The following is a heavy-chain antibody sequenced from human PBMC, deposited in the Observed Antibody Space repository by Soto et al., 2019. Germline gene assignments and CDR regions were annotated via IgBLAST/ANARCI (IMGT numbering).Heavy chain of an antibody. D-gene: IGHD7-27*01. V-gene: IGHV3-74*03. CDR3: TRGGTTTTYWGLFSY. Sequence: EVQLVESGGGLVQPGGSLRLSCAASGFTFSNYWIHWVRQVPGKGLVWVSRVNSDGTSTSYADFVKGRFTITRDNAKNTVYLQMHNLGADDTAVYYCTRGGTTTTYWGLFSYWGQGALVAVSS. CDR1: GFTFSNYW. J-gene: IGHJ4*02. CDR2: VNSDGTST.